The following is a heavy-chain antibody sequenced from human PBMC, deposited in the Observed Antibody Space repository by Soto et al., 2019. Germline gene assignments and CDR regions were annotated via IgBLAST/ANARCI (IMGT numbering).Heavy chain of an antibody. CDR1: GDSVSSDITS. V-gene: IGHV6-1*01. Sequence: QPLSLTCAISGDSVSSDITSWNWIRQSPSRGLEWLGRTYYRSKWFHDYAASVKSRITINPDTSKNQFSLELNSMTPEDTAVYYCARGNALDVWGQGTVVTVSS. J-gene: IGHJ3*01. CDR2: TYYRSKWFH. D-gene: IGHD3-10*01. CDR3: ARGNALDV.